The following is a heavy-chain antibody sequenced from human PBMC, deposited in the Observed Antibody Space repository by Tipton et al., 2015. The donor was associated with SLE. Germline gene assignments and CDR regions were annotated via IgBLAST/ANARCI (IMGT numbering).Heavy chain of an antibody. J-gene: IGHJ1*01. CDR1: GGSISSYY. D-gene: IGHD6-19*01. CDR2: IYYSGST. CDR3: ARGGEAVAGTSYFQH. Sequence: TLSLTCTVSGGSISSYYWSWIRQPPGKGLEWIGYIYYSGSTYYNPSLKSRVTISVDTSKNQFSLKLSSVTAADTAVYYFARGGEAVAGTSYFQHWGQGTLVTVSS. V-gene: IGHV4-59*12.